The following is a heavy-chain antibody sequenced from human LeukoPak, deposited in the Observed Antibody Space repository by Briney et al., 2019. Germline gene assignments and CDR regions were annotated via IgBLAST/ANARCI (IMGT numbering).Heavy chain of an antibody. CDR3: ARQSSVTSYFDY. D-gene: IGHD4-17*01. CDR1: GGSISSSSYY. V-gene: IGHV4-39*07. Sequence: PSETLSLTCTVSGGSISSSSYYWAWIRQPPGKGLEWIGSIHYSGSTYYNPSLKSRVTISVDTSKNQFSLKLSSVTAADTAVYHCARQSSVTSYFDYWGQGTLVTVSS. J-gene: IGHJ4*02. CDR2: IHYSGST.